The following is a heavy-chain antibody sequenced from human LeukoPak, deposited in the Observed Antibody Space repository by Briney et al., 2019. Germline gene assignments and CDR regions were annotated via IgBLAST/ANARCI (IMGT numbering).Heavy chain of an antibody. Sequence: PGGSLRLSCAASGFTFDDYAMHWVRQAPGKGLEWVSGISWNSGSIGYADSVKGRFTISRDNAKNSLYLQMNSLRAEDTALYYCAKDISGSYLDAFDIWGQGTMVTVSS. J-gene: IGHJ3*02. CDR3: AKDISGSYLDAFDI. CDR1: GFTFDDYA. D-gene: IGHD1-26*01. V-gene: IGHV3-9*01. CDR2: ISWNSGSI.